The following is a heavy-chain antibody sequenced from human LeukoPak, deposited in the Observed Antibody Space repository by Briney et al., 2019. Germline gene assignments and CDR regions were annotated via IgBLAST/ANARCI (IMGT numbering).Heavy chain of an antibody. D-gene: IGHD1-1*01. CDR1: GYTFTSYY. J-gene: IGHJ5*02. CDR2: INPSGGST. CDR3: ARGLEALVGWFDP. Sequence: ASVKVFCKASGYTFTSYYMHWVRQAPGQGLEWMGIINPSGGSTSYAQKLQGRVTMTRDTSTSTVYMELSSLRSEDTAVYYCARGLEALVGWFDPWGQGTLVTVSS. V-gene: IGHV1-46*01.